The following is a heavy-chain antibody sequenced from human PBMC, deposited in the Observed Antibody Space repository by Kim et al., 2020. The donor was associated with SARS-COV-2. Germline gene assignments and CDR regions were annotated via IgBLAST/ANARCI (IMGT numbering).Heavy chain of an antibody. CDR3: VKVVNIVATISYFDY. D-gene: IGHD5-12*01. J-gene: IGHJ4*02. Sequence: GGSLRLSCSASGFTFSSYAMHWVRQAPGKGLEYVSAISSNGGSTYYADSVKGRFTISRDNSKNTLYLQMSSLRAEDTAVYYCVKVVNIVATISYFDYWGQGTLVTVSS. CDR2: ISSNGGST. V-gene: IGHV3-64D*09. CDR1: GFTFSSYA.